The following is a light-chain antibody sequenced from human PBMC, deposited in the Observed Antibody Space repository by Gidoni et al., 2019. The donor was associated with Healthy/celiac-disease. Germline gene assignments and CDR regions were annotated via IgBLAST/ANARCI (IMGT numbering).Light chain of an antibody. CDR2: EVS. CDR1: SSDVGGYNY. CDR3: SSYTSSSTRV. V-gene: IGLV2-14*01. Sequence: QSALTQPASVSGSPGPSIPISCTGTSSDVGGYNYVSWYQQHPGKAPKLMIYEVSNRPSGVSNRFSGSKSGNTASLTISGLQAEDEADYYCSSYTSSSTRVFGTGTKVTVL. J-gene: IGLJ1*01.